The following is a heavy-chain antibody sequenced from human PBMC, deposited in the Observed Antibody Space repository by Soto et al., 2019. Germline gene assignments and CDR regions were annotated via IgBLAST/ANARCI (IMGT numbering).Heavy chain of an antibody. CDR1: GFTFSSYV. V-gene: IGHV3-64*01. CDR2: INDNGGST. CDR3: ARGGSSSYWYFDL. J-gene: IGHJ2*01. Sequence: EVQLVESGGGLVQPGGSPRLSCAASGFTFSSYVMHWVRQAPGKGLEFVSTINDNGGSTYYAKSVQGRFTISRDNSKNTLYLQVGSLRAEDMAVYYCARGGSSSYWYFDLWGRGTLVTVSS. D-gene: IGHD1-26*01.